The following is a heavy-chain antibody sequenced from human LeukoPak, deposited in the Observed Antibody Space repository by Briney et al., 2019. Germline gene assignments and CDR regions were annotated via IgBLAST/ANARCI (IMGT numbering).Heavy chain of an antibody. CDR3: ARDSDYYDYWFDP. Sequence: SETLSLTSTVSGGSISSYYWSWIRQPAGKGLEWIGRIYTSGSTTYNPSLKSRVTMSVDTSNNQFSLKLSSVTAADTAVYYCARDSDYYDYWFDPWGQGTLVTVSS. CDR2: IYTSGST. CDR1: GGSISSYY. V-gene: IGHV4-4*07. D-gene: IGHD3-22*01. J-gene: IGHJ5*02.